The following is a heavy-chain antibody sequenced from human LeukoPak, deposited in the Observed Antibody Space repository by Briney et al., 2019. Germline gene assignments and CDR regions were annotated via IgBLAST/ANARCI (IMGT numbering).Heavy chain of an antibody. V-gene: IGHV3-30*02. CDR1: GFTFSSYG. D-gene: IGHD6-6*01. CDR3: VRDLGPYSSSSWFWFDP. CDR2: IRYDGSNK. Sequence: AGGSLRLSCAASGFTFSSYGMHWVRQAPGKGLEWVAFIRYDGSNKYYADSVKGRFTISRDNSKNTLYLQMNSLRSEDTAVYYCVRDLGPYSSSSWFWFDPWGQGTLVTVSS. J-gene: IGHJ5*02.